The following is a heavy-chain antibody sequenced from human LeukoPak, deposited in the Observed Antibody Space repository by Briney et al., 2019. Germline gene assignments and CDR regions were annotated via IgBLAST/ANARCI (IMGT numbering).Heavy chain of an antibody. CDR1: GGSISGDY. D-gene: IGHD1-7*01. V-gene: IGHV4-4*07. CDR3: ARDSGTTGEVKFDP. Sequence: SETLSLTCTVSGGSISGDYWSWIRQPAGTALEWIGRIYVTGSTTYNPSLESRVTMSLDTSKNHFSLKLRSVTAADTAVYYCARDSGTTGEVKFDPWGQGTLVTVSS. CDR2: IYVTGST. J-gene: IGHJ5*02.